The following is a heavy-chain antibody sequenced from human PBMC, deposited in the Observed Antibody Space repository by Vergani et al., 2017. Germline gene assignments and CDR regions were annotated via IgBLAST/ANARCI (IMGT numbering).Heavy chain of an antibody. D-gene: IGHD5-18*01. CDR1: GYTFTDYY. CDR3: ARDNPDTLAGDH. J-gene: IGHJ4*02. CDR2: INPNSGGT. Sequence: QVQLVQSGAEVKKPGASVKVSCRASGYTFTDYYMHWVRQAPGQGLEWMGWINPNSGGTNYAQKFQGRVTVTRDTSSSTVYMELSRLKSDDTAVYCCARDNPDTLAGDHWGQGTLVTVSS. V-gene: IGHV1-2*02.